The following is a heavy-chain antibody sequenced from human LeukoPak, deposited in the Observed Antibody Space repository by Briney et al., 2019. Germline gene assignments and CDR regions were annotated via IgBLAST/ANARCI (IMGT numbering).Heavy chain of an antibody. V-gene: IGHV4-30-4*01. J-gene: IGHJ4*02. Sequence: PSETLSLTCTVSGGSISSGDYYWSWICQPPGKGLEWIGYIYYSGSTYYNPSLKSRVTISVDTSKNQFSLKLSSVTAADTAVYYCASPVVDSSGYYRILYWGQGTLVTVSS. CDR1: GGSISSGDYY. CDR2: IYYSGST. D-gene: IGHD3-22*01. CDR3: ASPVVDSSGYYRILY.